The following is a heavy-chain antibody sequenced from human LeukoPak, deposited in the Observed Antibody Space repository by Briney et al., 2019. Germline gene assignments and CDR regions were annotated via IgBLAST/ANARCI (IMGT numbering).Heavy chain of an antibody. D-gene: IGHD6-19*01. CDR2: IYTSGST. CDR3: ARLNPPGGSSGWYFDY. V-gene: IGHV4-4*09. Sequence: SETLSLTCTVSGGSISSYYWSWIRQPPGKGLEWIGYIYTSGSTNYNPSLKSRVTISVDTTKNQFSLKLSSVTAADTAVYYCARLNPPGGSSGWYFDYWGQGTLVTVSS. CDR1: GGSISSYY. J-gene: IGHJ4*02.